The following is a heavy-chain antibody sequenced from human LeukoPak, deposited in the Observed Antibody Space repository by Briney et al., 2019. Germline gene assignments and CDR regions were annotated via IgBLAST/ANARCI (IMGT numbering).Heavy chain of an antibody. CDR2: IKQGGSEK. CDR1: GFTFSSYW. V-gene: IGHV3-7*01. J-gene: IGHJ4*02. D-gene: IGHD5-24*01. Sequence: GGSLRLSCAASGFTFSSYWMSWVRQAPGKGLEWVANIKQGGSEKYNVDSVKGRFTISRDSAKNSLYLQMNSLRAEDTAVYYCARDRRSRKVDYWGQGTLVTVSS. CDR3: ARDRRSRKVDY.